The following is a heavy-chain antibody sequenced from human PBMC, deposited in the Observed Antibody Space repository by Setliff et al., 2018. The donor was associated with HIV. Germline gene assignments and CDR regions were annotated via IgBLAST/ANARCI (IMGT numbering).Heavy chain of an antibody. D-gene: IGHD1-20*01. J-gene: IGHJ6*02. Sequence: GESLKISCKASGYSFTSYWIGWVRQMPGKGLEWMGIIYPGDSHTRYSPSFRGQVAISVDKSINTAYLQWSSLKASDTAMYYCASSITVAGGRSFYYYAMDVWGQGTTVTVSS. CDR2: IYPGDSHT. CDR1: GYSFTSYW. V-gene: IGHV5-51*01. CDR3: ASSITVAGGRSFYYYAMDV.